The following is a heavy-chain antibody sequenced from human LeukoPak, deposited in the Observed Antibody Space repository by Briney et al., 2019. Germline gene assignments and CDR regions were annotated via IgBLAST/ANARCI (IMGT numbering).Heavy chain of an antibody. J-gene: IGHJ4*02. CDR3: AKFSAAALVPPDY. CDR2: IWYDGSNK. Sequence: GGSLRLSCAASGLTFSDYWMTWVRQAPGKGLEWVAVIWYDGSNKYYADSVKGRFTISRDNSKNTLYLQMNSLRAEDTTVYYCAKFSAAALVPPDYWGQGTLVTVSS. V-gene: IGHV3-33*06. CDR1: GLTFSDYW. D-gene: IGHD6-13*01.